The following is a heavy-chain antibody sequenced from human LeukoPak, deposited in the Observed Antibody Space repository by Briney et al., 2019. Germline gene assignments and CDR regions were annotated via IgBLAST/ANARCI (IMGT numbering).Heavy chain of an antibody. Sequence: ASVKVSCKASGYTFTSYGISWVRQAPGQGLEWMGWISAYNGNTNYAQKLQGRVTMTTDTSTSTAYMELRSLRSDDTAVYYCARDLEGAIAVAGTAGDYWGQGTLVTVSS. V-gene: IGHV1-18*01. CDR3: ARDLEGAIAVAGTAGDY. CDR2: ISAYNGNT. D-gene: IGHD6-19*01. CDR1: GYTFTSYG. J-gene: IGHJ4*02.